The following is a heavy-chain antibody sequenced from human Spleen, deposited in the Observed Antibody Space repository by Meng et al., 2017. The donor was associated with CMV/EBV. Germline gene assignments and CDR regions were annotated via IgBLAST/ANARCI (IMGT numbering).Heavy chain of an antibody. Sequence: GGSLRLSCAASGFNFDDYGMNWVRQAPGKGLEWVSSISSSSSYIYYADSVKRRFTISRDNAKNSLYLQMNSLRAEDTAVYYCARLNFMLYFYYYGMDVWGQGTTVTVSS. CDR1: GFNFDDYG. CDR2: ISSSSSYI. J-gene: IGHJ6*02. D-gene: IGHD3-16*01. CDR3: ARLNFMLYFYYYGMDV. V-gene: IGHV3-21*01.